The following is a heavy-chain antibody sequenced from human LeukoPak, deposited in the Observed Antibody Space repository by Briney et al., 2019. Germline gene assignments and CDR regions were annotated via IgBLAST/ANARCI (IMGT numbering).Heavy chain of an antibody. V-gene: IGHV3-9*01. CDR3: AKDIRRVVDIVATTTFDY. CDR2: ITWNSGRI. D-gene: IGHD5-12*01. J-gene: IGHJ4*02. Sequence: GRSLRLSCAASGFTFDDYAMHWVRQAPGKGLEWVSGITWNSGRIDYADSVEGRFTISRDNAKNSLYLQMNSLRAEDTALYYCAKDIRRVVDIVATTTFDYWGQGTLVTVSS. CDR1: GFTFDDYA.